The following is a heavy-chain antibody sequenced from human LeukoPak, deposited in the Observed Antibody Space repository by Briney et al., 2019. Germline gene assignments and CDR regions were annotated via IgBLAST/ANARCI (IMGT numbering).Heavy chain of an antibody. CDR2: ISSSGSTI. V-gene: IGHV3-48*03. D-gene: IGHD3-10*01. CDR3: ARGFGRFGHRFGY. J-gene: IGHJ4*02. CDR1: GFTFSSYE. Sequence: GGSLRLSCAASGFTFSSYEMNWVRQAPGKGLEWVSYISSSGSTIYYAESVRGRFTMSRDNAKNSLSLQMNGLRVEDTAVYYCARGFGRFGHRFGYLGQGTLVTVSS.